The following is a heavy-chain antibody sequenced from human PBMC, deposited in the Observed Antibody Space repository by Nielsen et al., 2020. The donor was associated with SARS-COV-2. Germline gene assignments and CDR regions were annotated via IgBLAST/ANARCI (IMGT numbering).Heavy chain of an antibody. Sequence: SETLSLTCTVSGGSIYNAGYYWSWVRRLPGKGLEWIGSNYYLGNTYHNPSLQNRISTSLDTSKNQFSLSLTSVTAADTAVYYCARVCDGVCSTGVENAFDVWGRGTEVTVSS. CDR1: GGSIYNAGYY. CDR3: ARVCDGVCSTGVENAFDV. D-gene: IGHD4-23*01. J-gene: IGHJ3*01. V-gene: IGHV4-31*03. CDR2: NYYLGNT.